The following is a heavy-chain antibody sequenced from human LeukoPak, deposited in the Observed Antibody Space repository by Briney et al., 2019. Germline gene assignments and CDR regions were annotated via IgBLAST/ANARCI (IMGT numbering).Heavy chain of an antibody. CDR2: ISYDGSNK. CDR3: ARDRRTYYGSGSYYYGMDV. Sequence: GGSLRLSCAASGFTFSGYALHWVRQAPGKGLEWVAVISYDGSNKYYADSVKGRFTISRDNSKNTLYLQMSSLRAEDTAVYYCARDRRTYYGSGSYYYGMDVWGQGTTVTVSS. J-gene: IGHJ6*02. D-gene: IGHD3-10*01. CDR1: GFTFSGYA. V-gene: IGHV3-30-3*01.